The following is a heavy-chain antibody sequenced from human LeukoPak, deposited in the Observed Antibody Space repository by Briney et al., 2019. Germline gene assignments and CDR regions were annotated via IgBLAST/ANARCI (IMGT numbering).Heavy chain of an antibody. CDR3: ARANYDFWSGYYKGYFDY. D-gene: IGHD3-3*01. CDR1: GGSISSYY. V-gene: IGHV4-38-2*02. J-gene: IGHJ4*02. Sequence: SETLSLTCTVSGGSISSYYWSWIRQPPGKGLEWIGSIYHSGSTYYNPSLKSRVTISVDTSKNQFSLKLSSVTAADTAVYYCARANYDFWSGYYKGYFDYWGQGTLVTVSS. CDR2: IYHSGST.